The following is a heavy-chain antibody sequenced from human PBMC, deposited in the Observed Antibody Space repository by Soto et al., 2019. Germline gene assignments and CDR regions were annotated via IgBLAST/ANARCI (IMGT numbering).Heavy chain of an antibody. J-gene: IGHJ6*02. CDR3: ARCMGPYGMDV. Sequence: PWGSLRLSCAASGFTFSSYDMQWVRQATGKGLEWVSAIGTAGDTYYPGSVKGRFTISRENAKNSLYLQMNSLRAEDTAVYHCARCMGPYGMDVWGQGTTVTVSS. CDR1: GFTFSSYD. CDR2: IGTAGDT. D-gene: IGHD2-8*01. V-gene: IGHV3-13*01.